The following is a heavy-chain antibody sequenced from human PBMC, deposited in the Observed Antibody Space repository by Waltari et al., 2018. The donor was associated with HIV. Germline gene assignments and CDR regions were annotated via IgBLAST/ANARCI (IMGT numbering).Heavy chain of an antibody. J-gene: IGHJ4*02. D-gene: IGHD6-6*01. V-gene: IGHV3-48*01. Sequence: EVQLVESGGGLVQPGGSLRLSSAASGFTFSSYSMNWVRQAPGKGLGWVSYISSSSSTIYYADSVKGRFTISRDNAKNSLYLQMNSLRAEDTAVYYCAREPEYPFDYWGQGTLVTVSS. CDR1: GFTFSSYS. CDR3: AREPEYPFDY. CDR2: ISSSSSTI.